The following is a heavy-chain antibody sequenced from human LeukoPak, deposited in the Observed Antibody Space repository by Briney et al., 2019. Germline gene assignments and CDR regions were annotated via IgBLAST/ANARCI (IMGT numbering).Heavy chain of an antibody. J-gene: IGHJ4*02. CDR2: ISVSGGST. CDR3: AKAYCVLAVAGSPLDY. D-gene: IGHD6-19*01. CDR1: GFTFSSYV. V-gene: IGHV3-23*01. Sequence: GGSLRLSCLASGFTFSSYVMNWVRQTPGKGLEWVSSISVSGGSTFYADSVKGRFTISRDNSKNTLYLQMNSLRAEDTAVYYCAKAYCVLAVAGSPLDYWGQGTLVTVSS.